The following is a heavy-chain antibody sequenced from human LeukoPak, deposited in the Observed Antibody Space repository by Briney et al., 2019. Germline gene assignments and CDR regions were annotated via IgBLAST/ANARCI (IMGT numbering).Heavy chain of an antibody. V-gene: IGHV3-23*01. CDR2: ISGSGGST. Sequence: GGSLRLSCAASRFTFSSYDMSWVRQAPGKGLEWVSAISGSGGSTYYADSVKGRFTLSSDSSRNTVYFQLNNLRVEDTAIYYCAKASWVSSTDAVRWGQGTLVTVSS. D-gene: IGHD3-16*01. CDR3: AKASWVSSTDAVR. CDR1: RFTFSSYD. J-gene: IGHJ4*02.